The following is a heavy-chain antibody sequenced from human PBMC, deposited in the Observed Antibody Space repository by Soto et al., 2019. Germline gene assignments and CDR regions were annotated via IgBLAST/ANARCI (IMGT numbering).Heavy chain of an antibody. D-gene: IGHD3-3*01. CDR2: ISWNGNDI. J-gene: IGHJ4*02. Sequence: EVQLVESGGDMVQPGRSLRLSCVASGFTFDDYAMWWVRQAPGKGLELVSGISWNGNDIAYADSVKGRFTISREDAKNSVYLQMNRLRAEDTALYFCAKDMDRYDFWTGSSFDSWGQGTLVTVSS. CDR1: GFTFDDYA. CDR3: AKDMDRYDFWTGSSFDS. V-gene: IGHV3-9*01.